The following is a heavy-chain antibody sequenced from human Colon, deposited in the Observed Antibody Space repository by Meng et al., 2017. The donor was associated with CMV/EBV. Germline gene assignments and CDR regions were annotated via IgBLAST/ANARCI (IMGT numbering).Heavy chain of an antibody. CDR2: IYGSGRTT. V-gene: IGHV3-23*03. Sequence: GESLKISCAASGFSFSDYAMHWARQVPGKGLELVSVIYGSGRTTYYADSVKGRFTISRDNSKDTMYLQMNSLRVEDTAVYYCAKGVTIGLQWVAGMDVWGQGTTVTVSS. CDR1: GFSFSDYA. D-gene: IGHD6-19*01. J-gene: IGHJ6*02. CDR3: AKGVTIGLQWVAGMDV.